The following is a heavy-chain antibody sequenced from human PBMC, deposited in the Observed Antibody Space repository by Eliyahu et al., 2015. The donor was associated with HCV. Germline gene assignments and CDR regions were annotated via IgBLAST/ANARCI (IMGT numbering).Heavy chain of an antibody. CDR3: ARAGRITMIVVVITYYGMDV. D-gene: IGHD3-22*01. CDR1: GFTFSSYA. CDR2: ISYDGSNK. J-gene: IGHJ6*02. V-gene: IGHV3-30-3*01. Sequence: QVQLVESGGGVVQPGRSLRLSCAASGFTFSSYAMXWVRQAPGKGLEGVAVISYDGSNKYYADSVKGRFTISRDNSKNTLYLQMNSLRAEDTAVYYCARAGRITMIVVVITYYGMDVWGQGTTVTVSS.